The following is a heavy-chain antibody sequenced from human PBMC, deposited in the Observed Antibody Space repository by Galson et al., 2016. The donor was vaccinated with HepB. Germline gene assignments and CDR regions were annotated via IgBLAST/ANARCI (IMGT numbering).Heavy chain of an antibody. J-gene: IGHJ5*02. D-gene: IGHD5-24*01. CDR1: GFTFSSYG. Sequence: SLRLSCAASGFTFSSYGLHWIRQAPGKGLEGVASISYDGDKEHYADSVKGRFTISRDDSNNTLYLQMNTLRPDDTAIYYCAKGRWLEDWFGPWGQGTRVIVSS. CDR2: ISYDGDKE. V-gene: IGHV3-30*18. CDR3: AKGRWLEDWFGP.